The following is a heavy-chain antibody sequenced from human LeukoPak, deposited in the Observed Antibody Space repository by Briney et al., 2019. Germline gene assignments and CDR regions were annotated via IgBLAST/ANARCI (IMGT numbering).Heavy chain of an antibody. V-gene: IGHV3-30*01. CDR3: ARVNYDFWSGYPGVGYFDY. J-gene: IGHJ4*02. D-gene: IGHD3-3*01. CDR1: GFTFSSYA. CDR2: ISYDGSNK. Sequence: PGGSLRLSCAASGFTFSSYAMHWVRQAPGKGLEWVAVISYDGSNKYYADSVKGRFTISRDNSKNTLYLQMNSLRAEDTAVYYCARVNYDFWSGYPGVGYFDYWGQGTLVTVSS.